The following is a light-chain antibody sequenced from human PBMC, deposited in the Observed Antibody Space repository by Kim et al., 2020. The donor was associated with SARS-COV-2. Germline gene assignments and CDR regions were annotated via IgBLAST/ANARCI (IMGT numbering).Light chain of an antibody. Sequence: SPEERPTRSCRASQSVSSNLAWYQQKPGQAPRLLIYGASTSATGIPARFSGSVSGTEFTLTISSLQSEDFAVYYCQQYNNWPPYTFGQGTKLEI. V-gene: IGKV3-15*01. J-gene: IGKJ2*01. CDR2: GAS. CDR1: QSVSSN. CDR3: QQYNNWPPYT.